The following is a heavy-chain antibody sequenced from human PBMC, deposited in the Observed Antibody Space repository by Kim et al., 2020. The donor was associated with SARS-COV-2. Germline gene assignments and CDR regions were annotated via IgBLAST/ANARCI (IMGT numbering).Heavy chain of an antibody. CDR2: INHSGST. D-gene: IGHD5-18*01. V-gene: IGHV4-34*01. CDR3: ARVPTVSRVTASPGAFDI. J-gene: IGHJ3*02. Sequence: SETLSLTCAVYGGSFSGYYWSWIRQPPGKGLEWIGEINHSGSTNYNPSLKSRVTISVDTSKNQFSLKLSSVTAAYTAVYYCARVPTVSRVTASPGAFDIWGQVTMVTVSS. CDR1: GGSFSGYY.